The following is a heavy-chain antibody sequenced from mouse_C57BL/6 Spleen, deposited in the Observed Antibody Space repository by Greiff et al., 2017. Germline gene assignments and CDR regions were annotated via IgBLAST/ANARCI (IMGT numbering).Heavy chain of an antibody. Sequence: DVQLQESGPGLVKPSQSLSLTCSVTGYSITSGYYWNWIRQFPGNKLEWLGYISYDGSNNYNPSLKNRISITRDTSKNQFFLKLNSVTTEDTATYYCARALYYDYDGSFAYWGQGTLVTVSA. CDR3: ARALYYDYDGSFAY. CDR1: GYSITSGYY. D-gene: IGHD2-4*01. V-gene: IGHV3-6*01. CDR2: ISYDGSN. J-gene: IGHJ3*01.